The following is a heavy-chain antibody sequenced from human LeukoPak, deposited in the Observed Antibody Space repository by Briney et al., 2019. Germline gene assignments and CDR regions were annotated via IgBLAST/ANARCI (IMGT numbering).Heavy chain of an antibody. CDR3: ARGYYGSGSYYTYYYYYMDV. J-gene: IGHJ6*03. V-gene: IGHV4-4*07. Sequence: PSETLSLTCTVSGGSISSYYWSWIRQPAGKGLEWIGRIYTSGSTNYNPSLKSRVTTSVDTSKNQFSLKLSSVTAADTAVYYCARGYYGSGSYYTYYYYYMDVWGKGTTVTISS. CDR2: IYTSGST. CDR1: GGSISSYY. D-gene: IGHD3-10*01.